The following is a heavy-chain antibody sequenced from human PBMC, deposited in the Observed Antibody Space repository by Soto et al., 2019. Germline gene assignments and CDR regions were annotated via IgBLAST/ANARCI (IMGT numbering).Heavy chain of an antibody. CDR1: GITFSSYG. CDR3: ARDYYDSSGLHDAFDI. CDR2: IWYDGSNK. Sequence: GGSLRLSCAASGITFSSYGMHWVRQAPGKGLEWVAVIWYDGSNKYYADSVKGRFTIPRDNSKNTLYLQMNSMRAEDTAVYYCARDYYDSSGLHDAFDIWGQGTTVTVSS. D-gene: IGHD3-22*01. J-gene: IGHJ3*02. V-gene: IGHV3-33*01.